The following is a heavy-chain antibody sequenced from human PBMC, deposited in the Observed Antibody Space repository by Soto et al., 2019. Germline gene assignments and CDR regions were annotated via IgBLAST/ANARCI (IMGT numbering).Heavy chain of an antibody. CDR3: ASTDNVGYYPY. CDR1: GDSISRGYH. J-gene: IGHJ4*02. CDR2: IYHSGTT. D-gene: IGHD3-3*01. Sequence: PSETLSLTCGVSGDSISRGYHWAWIRQSPGKGLEWLASIYHSGTTYYNPSLTSRVTISVDTSNNQFSLKLSSVTAADSAFYYCASTDNVGYYPYLGQGILVTVS. V-gene: IGHV4-38-2*01.